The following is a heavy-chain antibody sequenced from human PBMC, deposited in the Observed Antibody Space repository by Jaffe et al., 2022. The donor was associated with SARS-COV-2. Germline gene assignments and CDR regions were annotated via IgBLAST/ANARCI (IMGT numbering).Heavy chain of an antibody. CDR2: INPSGGST. Sequence: QVQLVQSGAEVKKPGASVKVSCKASGYTFTSYYMHWVRQAPGQGLEWMGIINPSGGSTSYAQKFQGRVTMTRDTSTSTVYMELSSLRSEDTAVYYCARAQSMWLAPRPPSFDYWGQGTLVTVSS. J-gene: IGHJ4*02. D-gene: IGHD6-19*01. CDR3: ARAQSMWLAPRPPSFDY. CDR1: GYTFTSYY. V-gene: IGHV1-46*01.